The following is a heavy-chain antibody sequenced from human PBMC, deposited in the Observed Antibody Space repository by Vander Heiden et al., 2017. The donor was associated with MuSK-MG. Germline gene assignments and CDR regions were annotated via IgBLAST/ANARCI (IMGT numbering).Heavy chain of an antibody. Sequence: QVQLVQSGAEVKKPGASVKVSCKASGYTFTGYYMPWVRQAPGQGLEWMGWINPNSGGTNYAQKFQGRVTMTRDTSISTAYMELSRLRSDDTAVYYCARERVTMVRGVIKGNWFDPWGQGTLVTVSS. CDR2: INPNSGGT. J-gene: IGHJ5*02. V-gene: IGHV1-2*02. CDR1: GYTFTGYY. D-gene: IGHD3-10*01. CDR3: ARERVTMVRGVIKGNWFDP.